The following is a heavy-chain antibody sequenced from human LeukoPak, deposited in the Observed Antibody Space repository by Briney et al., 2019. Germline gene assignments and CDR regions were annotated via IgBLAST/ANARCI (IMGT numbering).Heavy chain of an antibody. V-gene: IGHV1-8*01. CDR3: ARGRRDGYNYFDY. D-gene: IGHD5-24*01. J-gene: IGHJ4*02. CDR1: GYTFTSYD. Sequence: ASVKVSCKASGYTFTSYDINWVRQATGQGLEWVGRMNPNSGNTGYAQKFQGRVTMTRNTSISTAYMELSSLRSDDTAVYYCARGRRDGYNYFDYWGQGTLVTVSS. CDR2: MNPNSGNT.